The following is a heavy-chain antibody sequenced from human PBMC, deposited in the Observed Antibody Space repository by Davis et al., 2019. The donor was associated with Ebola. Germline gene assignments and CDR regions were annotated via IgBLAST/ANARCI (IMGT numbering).Heavy chain of an antibody. CDR3: ARDGRIAVANAFDY. CDR1: GFTFSAYY. V-gene: IGHV3-23*01. D-gene: IGHD6-19*01. CDR2: ISGSGGST. Sequence: GGSLRLSCAASGFTFSAYYMSWIRQAPGKGLEWVSAISGSGGSTYYADSVKGRFTISRDNSKNTLYLQMNSLRAEDTAVYYCARDGRIAVANAFDYWGQGTLVTVSS. J-gene: IGHJ4*02.